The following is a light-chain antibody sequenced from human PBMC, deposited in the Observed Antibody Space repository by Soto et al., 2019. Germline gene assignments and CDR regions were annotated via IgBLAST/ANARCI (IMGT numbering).Light chain of an antibody. CDR2: HAS. CDR3: QQYMSYS. V-gene: IGKV1-5*01. CDR1: QSISNL. Sequence: DIRMTQCPSTLPASVGDRVTIPCGASQSISNLLAWYQQKTGTAPKLLIYHASTLESGVPSRFSGSGSGTEFTLTISSPQPDDFATYYCQQYMSYSFGHGTKVDIK. J-gene: IGKJ1*01.